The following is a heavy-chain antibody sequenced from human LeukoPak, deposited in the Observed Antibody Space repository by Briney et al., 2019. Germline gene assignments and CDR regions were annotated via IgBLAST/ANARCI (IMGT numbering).Heavy chain of an antibody. V-gene: IGHV1-2*06. CDR2: INPNSGGT. J-gene: IGHJ5*02. D-gene: IGHD2-15*01. CDR3: ARGYCSGGSCYSVENWFDP. Sequence: ASVKVSCKAAGYTFTGYYMFWVRQAPGQGLEWMGRINPNSGGTNYAQKFQGRVTMTRDTSISTAYMELSRLRSVDTAVYYCARGYCSGGSCYSVENWFDPWGQGTLVTVSS. CDR1: GYTFTGYY.